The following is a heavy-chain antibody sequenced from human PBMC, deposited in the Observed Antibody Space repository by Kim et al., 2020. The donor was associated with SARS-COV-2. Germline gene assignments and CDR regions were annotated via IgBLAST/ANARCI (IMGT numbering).Heavy chain of an antibody. CDR2: INHSGST. Sequence: SETLSLTCAVYGGSFSGYYWSWIRQPPGKGLEWIGEINHSGSTNYNPSLKSRVTISVDTSKNQFSLKLSSVTAADTAVYYCARGKSARWIQLWLSFDYWGQGTLVTVSS. D-gene: IGHD5-18*01. CDR3: ARGKSARWIQLWLSFDY. J-gene: IGHJ4*02. V-gene: IGHV4-34*01. CDR1: GGSFSGYY.